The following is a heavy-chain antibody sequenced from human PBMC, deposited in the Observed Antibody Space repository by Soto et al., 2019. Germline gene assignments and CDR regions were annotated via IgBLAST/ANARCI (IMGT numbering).Heavy chain of an antibody. CDR1: GFTFSSYS. D-gene: IGHD1-26*01. J-gene: IGHJ4*02. V-gene: IGHV3-21*01. CDR2: ISSSSSYI. Sequence: EVQLVESGGGLVKPGGSLRLSCAASGFTFSSYSMNWVRQAPGKGLEWVSSISSSSSYIYYADSVKGRFTISRDNAKNSLYLQMNSLRAEDTAVYYCARSYSGSYSRLVDHWGQGTLVTVSS. CDR3: ARSYSGSYSRLVDH.